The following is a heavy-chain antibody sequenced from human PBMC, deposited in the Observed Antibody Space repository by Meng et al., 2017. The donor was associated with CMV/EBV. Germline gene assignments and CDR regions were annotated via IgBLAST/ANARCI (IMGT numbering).Heavy chain of an antibody. Sequence: SGGTFSSYAISWVRQAPGQGLEWMGGIIPIFGTANYAQKFQGRVTITADESTSTAYMELSSLRSEDTAVYYCARDSGNSSGYYPFFDYWGQGTLVPSPQ. CDR1: GGTFSSYA. CDR2: IIPIFGTA. CDR3: ARDSGNSSGYYPFFDY. J-gene: IGHJ4*02. V-gene: IGHV1-69*01. D-gene: IGHD3-22*01.